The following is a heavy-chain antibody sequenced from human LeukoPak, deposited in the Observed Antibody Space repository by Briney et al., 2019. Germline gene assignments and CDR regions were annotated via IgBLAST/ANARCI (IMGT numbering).Heavy chain of an antibody. CDR2: IYHSGST. CDR1: GGSISSSNW. D-gene: IGHD6-19*01. Sequence: PSETLSLTCAVSGGSISSSNWWSWVRQPPGKGLEWIGEIYHSGSTNYNPSLKSRVTISVDKSKNQFSLKLSSVTAADTAVYYCASSGYSSGWYPGDAFDIWGQGTMVTVSS. CDR3: ASSGYSSGWYPGDAFDI. V-gene: IGHV4-4*02. J-gene: IGHJ3*02.